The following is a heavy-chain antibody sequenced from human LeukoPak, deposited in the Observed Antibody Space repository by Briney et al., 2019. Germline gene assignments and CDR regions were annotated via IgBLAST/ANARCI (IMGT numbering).Heavy chain of an antibody. V-gene: IGHV5-51*01. CDR2: IYPGDSDT. Sequence: GESLQISCQGSGSRFTSYWIGWARPVPGKGREWMGIIYPGDSDTRYSPSFQGQVTISADKSISTAYLQWSSLKASDTAMYYCARLGRGYSYGSKYYYYGMDVWGQGTTVTVSS. CDR3: ARLGRGYSYGSKYYYYGMDV. D-gene: IGHD5-18*01. CDR1: GSRFTSYW. J-gene: IGHJ6*02.